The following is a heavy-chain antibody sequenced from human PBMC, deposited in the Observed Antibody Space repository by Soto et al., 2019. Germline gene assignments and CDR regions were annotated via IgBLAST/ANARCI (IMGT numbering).Heavy chain of an antibody. D-gene: IGHD2-15*01. CDR1: GLNFRNYS. CDR3: ARDLGVALATLTLDY. Sequence: WGSMRLSYAAFGLNFRNYSMSRVLQKTGKGLEWVSYISSSSSTIYYADSVKGRFTISRDNAKNSLSLQMNTLRAEDTAVYYCARDLGVALATLTLDYWGQGTLVTVSS. J-gene: IGHJ4*02. CDR2: ISSSSSTI. V-gene: IGHV3-48*04.